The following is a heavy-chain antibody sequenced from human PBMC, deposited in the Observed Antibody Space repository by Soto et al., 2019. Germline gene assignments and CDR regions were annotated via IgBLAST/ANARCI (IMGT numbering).Heavy chain of an antibody. D-gene: IGHD3-22*01. J-gene: IGHJ4*02. Sequence: GRSLRLSXAASGFTFSSYGMHWVRQAPGKGLEWVAVISYDGSNKYYADSVKGRFTISRDNSKNTLYLQMNSLRAEDTAVYYCAKDEYYDSSGYYYVEGFDYWGQGTLVTVSS. CDR3: AKDEYYDSSGYYYVEGFDY. CDR1: GFTFSSYG. CDR2: ISYDGSNK. V-gene: IGHV3-30*18.